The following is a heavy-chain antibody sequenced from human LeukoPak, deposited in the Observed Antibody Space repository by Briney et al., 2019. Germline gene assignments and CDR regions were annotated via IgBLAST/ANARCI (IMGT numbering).Heavy chain of an antibody. J-gene: IGHJ4*02. Sequence: GGSLRLSCAASGFTFSSYAMSWVRQAPGKGLEWVSAISGSGGSTYYADSVKGRFTISRDNSKNTLYLQMNSPRAEDTAVYYCAKDGVPYFDWLAYFDYWGQGTLVTVSS. D-gene: IGHD3-9*01. CDR2: ISGSGGST. V-gene: IGHV3-23*01. CDR3: AKDGVPYFDWLAYFDY. CDR1: GFTFSSYA.